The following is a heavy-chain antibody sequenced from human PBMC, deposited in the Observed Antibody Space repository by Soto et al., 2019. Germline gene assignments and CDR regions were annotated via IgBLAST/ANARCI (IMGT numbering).Heavy chain of an antibody. V-gene: IGHV3-23*01. Sequence: GGSLRLSCAASGFTFSSYAMSWVRQAPGKGLEWVSAISGSGGSTYYADSVKGRFTISRDNSKNTLYLQMNSLRAEDTAVYYCAKGPRLFWSGYPFDYWGQGTLVTVSS. CDR2: ISGSGGST. D-gene: IGHD3-3*01. J-gene: IGHJ4*02. CDR3: AKGPRLFWSGYPFDY. CDR1: GFTFSSYA.